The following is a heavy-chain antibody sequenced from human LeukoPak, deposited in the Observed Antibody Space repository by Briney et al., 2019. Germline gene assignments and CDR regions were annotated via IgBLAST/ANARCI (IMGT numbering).Heavy chain of an antibody. V-gene: IGHV3-66*01. D-gene: IGHD1-14*01. J-gene: IGHJ4*02. CDR3: TRSPTITLPTLR. CDR2: IYSGGTT. CDR1: GGSISSHY. Sequence: PSGTLSLTCTVSGGSISSHYWSWVRQAPGKGLEWVSVIYSGGTTYYADSVKGRFTISRDNSKNTLYLQMYSLRAEDTAVYYCTRSPTITLPTLRWGQGTLVTVSS.